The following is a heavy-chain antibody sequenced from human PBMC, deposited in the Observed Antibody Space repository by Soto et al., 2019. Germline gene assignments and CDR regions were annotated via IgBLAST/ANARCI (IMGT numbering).Heavy chain of an antibody. D-gene: IGHD1-1*01. CDR2: LPPTGST. J-gene: IGHJ5*02. CDR1: NGSISSPIYS. Sequence: QMQLQESGPGLVRPSETLSLTCPVSNGSISSPIYSWGWIRQPPGQGLEWIGSLPPTGSTYYNPSLQGRVTISVDTAKNQISRKLSSVTAADTAMYFCAGRSSLASVQLFFREISNYNWFDPWGQGTLITVSS. V-gene: IGHV4-39*01. CDR3: AGRSSLASVQLFFREISNYNWFDP.